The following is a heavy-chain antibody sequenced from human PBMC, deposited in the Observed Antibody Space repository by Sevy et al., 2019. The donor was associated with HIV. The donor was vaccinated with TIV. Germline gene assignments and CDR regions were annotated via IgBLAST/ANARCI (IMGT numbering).Heavy chain of an antibody. Sequence: SETLSLTCAVYGGSFSGYYWSWIRQPPGKGLEWIGEINHSGSTNHNPSLKSRVTISVDTSKNQFSLKLSSVTAADTAVYYCARGGGTQSYYDFWSGYYLPNNWFDPWGQGTLVTVSS. CDR1: GGSFSGYY. V-gene: IGHV4-34*01. CDR2: INHSGST. CDR3: ARGGGTQSYYDFWSGYYLPNNWFDP. D-gene: IGHD3-3*01. J-gene: IGHJ5*02.